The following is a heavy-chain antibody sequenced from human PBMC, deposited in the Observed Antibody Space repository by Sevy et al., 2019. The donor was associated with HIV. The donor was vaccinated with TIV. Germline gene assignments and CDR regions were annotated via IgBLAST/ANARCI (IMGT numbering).Heavy chain of an antibody. D-gene: IGHD3-22*01. J-gene: IGHJ4*02. CDR1: GGSISSYY. CDR3: ASGGRHYYDSSGYYEFGPFDY. V-gene: IGHV4-59*01. CDR2: IYYSGST. Sequence: SETLSLTCTVSGGSISSYYWSWIRQPPGKGLEWIGYIYYSGSTNYNPSLKSRVTISVDTSKNQFSLKLSPVTAADTAVYYCASGGRHYYDSSGYYEFGPFDYWGQGTLVTVSS.